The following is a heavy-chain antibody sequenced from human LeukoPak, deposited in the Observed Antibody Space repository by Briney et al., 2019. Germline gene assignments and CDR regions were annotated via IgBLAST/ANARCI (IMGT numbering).Heavy chain of an antibody. D-gene: IGHD1-26*01. CDR2: ISGSAGST. J-gene: IGHJ3*02. CDR1: GFTFSSYA. V-gene: IGHV3-23*01. CDR3: AKVREVGSYWNDAFDI. Sequence: GGSLRLSCAASGFTFSSYAMSWVRQAPGKGLEWVSAISGSAGSTYYADSEKGRFTISRDNSKNTLYLQMNSLRVEDTAVYYCAKVREVGSYWNDAFDIWGQGTTVTVSS.